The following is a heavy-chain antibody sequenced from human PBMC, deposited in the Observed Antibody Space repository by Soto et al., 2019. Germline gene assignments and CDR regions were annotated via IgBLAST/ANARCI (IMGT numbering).Heavy chain of an antibody. V-gene: IGHV3-23*01. J-gene: IGHJ4*02. CDR1: GFTFSSYA. CDR2: ISGSGGST. CDR3: AKGLYYYESSAYMGY. D-gene: IGHD3-22*01. Sequence: EVQLLESGGGLVQPGGSLRLSCAASGFTFSSYAMSWVRQAPGKGLEWVSAISGSGGSTYYADSVKGRFTISRDNSKNTLYLQMNSLRAEDTAVYSCAKGLYYYESSAYMGYWGQGTLVTVSS.